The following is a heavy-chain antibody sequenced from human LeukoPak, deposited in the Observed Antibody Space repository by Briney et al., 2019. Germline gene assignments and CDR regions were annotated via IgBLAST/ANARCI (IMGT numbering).Heavy chain of an antibody. CDR1: GGSISSDPYY. CDR2: IYHTGNT. V-gene: IGHV4-39*01. CDR3: ASLIVVAGRPYLGY. D-gene: IGHD6-19*01. J-gene: IGHJ4*02. Sequence: SSETLSLTCTVSGGSISSDPYYWGWIRQSPGKGLEWIGSIYHTGNTYYNPSLKGRVTISVDTSKNQFSLRLTSMTAADSSVYYCASLIVVAGRPYLGYWGQESLVTVSS.